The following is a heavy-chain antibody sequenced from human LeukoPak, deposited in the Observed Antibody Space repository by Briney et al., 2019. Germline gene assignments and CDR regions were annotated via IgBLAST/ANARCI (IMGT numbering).Heavy chain of an antibody. CDR2: IQSNGRNK. J-gene: IGHJ4*02. V-gene: IGHV3-33*05. D-gene: IGHD2-2*01. CDR1: GFIFSSDD. Sequence: SGGSLRLSCAASGFIFSSDDMHWVRQAPGKGLEWVAGIQSNGRNKYYVDSVKGRFAISRDNSKSTLYLQVNSLRVEDTALYYCAREPEGGTGTSCPDYWGQGTLVTVSS. CDR3: AREPEGGTGTSCPDY.